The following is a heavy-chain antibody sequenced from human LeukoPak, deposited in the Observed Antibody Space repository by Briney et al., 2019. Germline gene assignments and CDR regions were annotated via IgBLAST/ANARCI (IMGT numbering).Heavy chain of an antibody. Sequence: SETLSLTCTVSGGSISSGGYYWSWIRQHPGKGLEWIGYIYYSGSTYYNPSLKRRVTISVDTSKNQFSLKLSSVTAADTAVYYCARDAYYYDSSGYPQYYFDYWGQGTLVTVSS. CDR1: GGSISSGGYY. V-gene: IGHV4-31*03. CDR2: IYYSGST. CDR3: ARDAYYYDSSGYPQYYFDY. J-gene: IGHJ4*02. D-gene: IGHD3-22*01.